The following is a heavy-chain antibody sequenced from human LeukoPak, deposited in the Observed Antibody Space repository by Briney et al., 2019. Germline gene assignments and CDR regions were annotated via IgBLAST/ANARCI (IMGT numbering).Heavy chain of an antibody. V-gene: IGHV1-8*01. CDR1: VYTFTSYD. D-gene: IGHD3-22*01. J-gene: IGHJ4*02. CDR3: ASGPMGDSSGYYYVNY. Sequence: ASVKVSCKASVYTFTSYDINWVRQATGQGLEWMGWKNPNSGNTGYAQKFQGRVTMTRNTSISTAYMELSSLRSEDTAVYYCASGPMGDSSGYYYVNYWGQGTLVTVSS. CDR2: KNPNSGNT.